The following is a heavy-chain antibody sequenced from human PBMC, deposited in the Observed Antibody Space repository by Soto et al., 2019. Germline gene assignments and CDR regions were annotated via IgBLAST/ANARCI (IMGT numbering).Heavy chain of an antibody. J-gene: IGHJ4*02. CDR3: ARPSIVGATHPSDY. D-gene: IGHD1-26*01. V-gene: IGHV2-5*02. CDR1: GFSLSTSGVG. CDR2: IYWDDDK. Sequence: QITLKESGPTLVKPTQTLTLTCTFPGFSLSTSGVGVGWIRQPPGKALEWLALIYWDDDKRYSPSLRSRLTITQDTSKNQVVLTMTNMDPADTATYYCARPSIVGATHPSDYWGQGTLVTVSA.